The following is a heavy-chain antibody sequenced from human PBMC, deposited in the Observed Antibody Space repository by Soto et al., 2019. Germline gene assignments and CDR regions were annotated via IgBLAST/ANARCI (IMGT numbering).Heavy chain of an antibody. CDR2: VNPTGGST. CDR1: GYTFTSYY. J-gene: IGHJ4*02. D-gene: IGHD6-25*01. V-gene: IGHV1-46*03. Sequence: QVQLVQSGAEVKKPGASVRVSCKASGYTFTSYYIHWVRHAPGQGLEWMAIVNPTGGSTNYAQKFQGRVTVTFDTSTSTVFMELNSLRYEDTAVYYCARHLAAVDSWGQGTLVTVSS. CDR3: ARHLAAVDS.